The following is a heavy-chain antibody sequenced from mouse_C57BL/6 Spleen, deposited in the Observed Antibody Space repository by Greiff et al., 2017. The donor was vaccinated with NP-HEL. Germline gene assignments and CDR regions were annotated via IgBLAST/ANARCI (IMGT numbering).Heavy chain of an antibody. Sequence: EVQLQQSGPVLVKPGASVKMSCKASRYTFTDYYMNWVKQSHGKSLEWIGVINPYNGGTSYNQKFKGKATLTVDKSSSTAYMELNSLTSEDSAVYYCASGDYDAWFAYWGQGTLVTVSA. D-gene: IGHD2-4*01. J-gene: IGHJ3*01. CDR3: ASGDYDAWFAY. CDR1: RYTFTDYY. V-gene: IGHV1-19*01. CDR2: INPYNGGT.